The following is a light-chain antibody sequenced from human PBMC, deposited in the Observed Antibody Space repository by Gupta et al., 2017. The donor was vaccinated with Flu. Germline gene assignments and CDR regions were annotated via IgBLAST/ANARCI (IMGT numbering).Light chain of an antibody. CDR2: DGS. V-gene: IGKV3-20*01. J-gene: IGKJ4*01. CDR1: QSVISNY. Sequence: GTLSLSPGERATLSCRASQSVISNYLVWYQQKPGQAPRLLIYDGSSRATGIPDRFRGSGSGTDFTLTISRLEPEDFAVYYCQLYDSSRLTFGGGTKVEIK. CDR3: QLYDSSRLT.